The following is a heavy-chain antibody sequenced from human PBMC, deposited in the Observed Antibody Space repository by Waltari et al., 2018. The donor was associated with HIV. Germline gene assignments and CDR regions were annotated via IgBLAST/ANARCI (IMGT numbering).Heavy chain of an antibody. D-gene: IGHD2-21*02. V-gene: IGHV1-2*02. CDR1: GSTFTDYY. CDR3: ARDRRHGLTASGAFDI. CDR2: ISPNSGGT. J-gene: IGHJ3*02. Sequence: QVHLAQSGAEVKKPGASGKVACKSSGSTFTDYYMHWVRHAPGQGLEWMVWISPNSGGTNSAQRLQGRVTMTRDTSTSTTYMEMSRLRSDDTAVYYCARDRRHGLTASGAFDIWGHGTMVTVSS.